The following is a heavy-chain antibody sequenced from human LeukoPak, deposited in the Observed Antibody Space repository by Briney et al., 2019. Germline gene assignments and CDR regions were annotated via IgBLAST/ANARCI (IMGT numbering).Heavy chain of an antibody. CDR3: AKDLSGNFRGRFGY. CDR2: ISSSSSYI. Sequence: NPGGSLRLSCAVSGITLSNYSMNWVRQAPGKGLEWVSSISSSSSYIYYADSVKGRFTISRDSAKNSLYLQMNSLRAEDTAVYYCAKDLSGNFRGRFGYWGQGTLVTVSS. V-gene: IGHV3-21*04. D-gene: IGHD1-26*01. CDR1: GITLSNYS. J-gene: IGHJ4*02.